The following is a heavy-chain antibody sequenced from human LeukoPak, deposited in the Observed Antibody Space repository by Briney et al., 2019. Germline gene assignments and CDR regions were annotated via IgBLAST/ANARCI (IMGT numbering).Heavy chain of an antibody. CDR3: ARMSGRFREFDP. CDR1: GYSISSGYY. V-gene: IGHV4-38-2*02. J-gene: IGHJ5*02. Sequence: SETLSLTCTVSGYSISSGYYWGWIRQPPGKGLEWIGSTYYSGSTYYNPSLKSRVTISVDTSKNQFSLKLSSVTAADTAVYYCARMSGRFREFDPWGQGTLVTVSS. CDR2: TYYSGST. D-gene: IGHD3-3*01.